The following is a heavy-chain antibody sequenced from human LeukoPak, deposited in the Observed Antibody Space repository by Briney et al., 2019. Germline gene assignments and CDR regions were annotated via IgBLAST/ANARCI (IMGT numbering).Heavy chain of an antibody. D-gene: IGHD2-15*01. J-gene: IGHJ4*02. CDR3: ARGPGGCSGGSCYHDY. Sequence: ASVKVSCKTSGYTFTTYDISWVRQAPGQGLEWLVWINTHTGDTKHAQKLQGRVPATTDTSTSTAYMALGSLGSDDTAVYYCARGPGGCSGGSCYHDYWGQGTLLTVSS. CDR1: GYTFTTYD. V-gene: IGHV1-18*04. CDR2: INTHTGDT.